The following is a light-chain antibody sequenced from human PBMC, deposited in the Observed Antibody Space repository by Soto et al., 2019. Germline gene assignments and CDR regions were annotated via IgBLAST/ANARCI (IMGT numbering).Light chain of an antibody. V-gene: IGKV1-39*01. Sequence: DIQMTQSPSSLSASVGDRVTITCRASQSISTYLNWYQQKVGKAPKLLVYAASSLQRGVPSRFSGSGSGTDFTLTISSLQPEDFATYYCQQSYSTPRTFGQGNKLEIK. CDR3: QQSYSTPRT. CDR1: QSISTY. J-gene: IGKJ2*02. CDR2: AAS.